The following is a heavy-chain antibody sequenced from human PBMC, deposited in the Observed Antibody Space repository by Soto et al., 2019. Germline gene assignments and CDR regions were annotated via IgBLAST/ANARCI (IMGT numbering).Heavy chain of an antibody. CDR2: IIPIFGTA. D-gene: IGHD5-18*01. V-gene: IGHV1-69*13. Sequence: GTSVKVSCKASGGTFSSYAISWVRQAPGQGLEWMGGIIPIFGTANYAQKFQGRVTITADESTSTAYMELSSLRSEDTAVYYCARDRHSYGTPQSAFDIWGQGTMVTVSS. CDR1: GGTFSSYA. J-gene: IGHJ3*02. CDR3: ARDRHSYGTPQSAFDI.